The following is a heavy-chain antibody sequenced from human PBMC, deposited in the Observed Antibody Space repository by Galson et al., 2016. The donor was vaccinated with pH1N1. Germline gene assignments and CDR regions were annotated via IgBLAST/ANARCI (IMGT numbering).Heavy chain of an antibody. J-gene: IGHJ6*02. CDR1: GFSFESFG. D-gene: IGHD2/OR15-2a*01. V-gene: IGHV3-9*01. CDR2: IAWNGNSV. CDR3: AKGKSSYGYYYHGMDV. Sequence: SLRLSCAASGFSFESFGFHWVRQAPGKGLEWVSGIAWNGNSVDYAHSVKDRFTVSRDNAKKSVFLQINSLRPDDTATYFCAKGKSSYGYYYHGMDVWGQGTTVIVSS.